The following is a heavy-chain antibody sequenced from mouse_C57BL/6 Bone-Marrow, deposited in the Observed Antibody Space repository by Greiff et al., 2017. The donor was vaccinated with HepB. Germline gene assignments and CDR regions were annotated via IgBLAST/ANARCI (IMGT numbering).Heavy chain of an antibody. CDR2: INPSSGYT. V-gene: IGHV1-4*01. Sequence: QVQLKQSGAELARPGASVKMSCKASGYTFTSYTMHWVKQRPGQGLEWIGYINPSSGYTKYNQKFKDKATLTADKSSSTAYMQLSSLTSEDSAVYYCARRLVVEYYFDYWGQGTTLTVSS. CDR3: ARRLVVEYYFDY. J-gene: IGHJ2*01. D-gene: IGHD1-1*01. CDR1: GYTFTSYT.